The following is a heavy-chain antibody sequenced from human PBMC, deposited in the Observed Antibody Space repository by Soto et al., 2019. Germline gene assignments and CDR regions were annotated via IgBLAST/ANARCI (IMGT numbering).Heavy chain of an antibody. D-gene: IGHD2-15*01. V-gene: IGHV1-18*01. CDR3: ARPVVVVAATEYYYGMDV. CDR1: GYTFTSYG. J-gene: IGHJ6*02. Sequence: GASVKVSCKASGYTFTSYGISWVRQAPGQGLEWMGWISAYNGNTNYAQKLQGRVTTTTDTSTSTAYMELRSLRSDDTAVYYCARPVVVVAATEYYYGMDVWGQGTTVTVSS. CDR2: ISAYNGNT.